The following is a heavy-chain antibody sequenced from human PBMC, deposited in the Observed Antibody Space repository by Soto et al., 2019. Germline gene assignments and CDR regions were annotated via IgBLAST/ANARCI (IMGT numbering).Heavy chain of an antibody. CDR3: ARGRTRPRIVDTYYFDY. CDR2: IIPILGTA. Sequence: QVQLVQSEAEVKKPGSSVKFSSRALEATFTSIPISWLRKAPEQGLGWWGGIIPILGTANYAQKFQGRVTITADESTSTAYMELSSLRSEDTAVYYCARGRTRPRIVDTYYFDYWGQGTLVTVSS. J-gene: IGHJ4*02. D-gene: IGHD5-12*01. CDR1: EATFTSIP. V-gene: IGHV1-69*01.